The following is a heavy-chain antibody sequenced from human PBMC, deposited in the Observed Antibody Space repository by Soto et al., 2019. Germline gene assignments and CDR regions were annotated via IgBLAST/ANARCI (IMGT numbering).Heavy chain of an antibody. CDR2: IIPILGIA. D-gene: IGHD2-15*01. CDR3: ARTYCSGGSCAGQTSYYYGMDV. J-gene: IGHJ6*02. Sequence: QVPLVQSGAEVKKPGSSVKVSCKASGGTFSSYTISWVRQAPGQGLEWMGRIIPILGIANYAQKFQGRVTITADKYTSTAYMERSSLRSEDTAVYYCARTYCSGGSCAGQTSYYYGMDVCGQRTTVTVSS. V-gene: IGHV1-69*02. CDR1: GGTFSSYT.